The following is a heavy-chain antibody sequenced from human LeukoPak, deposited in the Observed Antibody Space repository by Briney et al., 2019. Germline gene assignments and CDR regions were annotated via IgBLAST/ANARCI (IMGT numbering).Heavy chain of an antibody. CDR2: GYFRGNT. D-gene: IGHD2-2*03. CDR3: ARIPSGYCSSTSCYGGYYYYYMDV. CDR1: GGSISSGAYY. Sequence: SETLSLTCTVSGGSISSGAYYWSWIRQVPGKGLEWIGYGYFRGNTFYNPSLKGRVTISVDTSNNHFSLQLNSVTAADTAVYYCARIPSGYCSSTSCYGGYYYYYMDVWGKGTTVTVSS. J-gene: IGHJ6*03. V-gene: IGHV4-31*03.